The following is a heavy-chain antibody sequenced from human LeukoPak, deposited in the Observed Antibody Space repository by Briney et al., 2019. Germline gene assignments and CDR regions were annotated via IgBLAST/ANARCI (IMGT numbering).Heavy chain of an antibody. CDR1: GETFIHNF. D-gene: IGHD6-19*01. V-gene: IGHV4-34*01. Sequence: SETLSLTCAVYGETFIHNFWTWIRQPPGEGLEWIGQINHSGSTYYNPSLKSRVTILVDTSKNQFSLKLTSVTAADTAVYYCARAMPHFYGSIAVPGTIDYWGQGILVTVSS. CDR3: ARAMPHFYGSIAVPGTIDY. CDR2: INHSGST. J-gene: IGHJ4*02.